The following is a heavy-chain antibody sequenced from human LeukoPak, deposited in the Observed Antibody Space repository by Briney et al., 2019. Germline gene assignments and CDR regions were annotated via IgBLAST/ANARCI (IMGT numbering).Heavy chain of an antibody. CDR2: ISSTSGTT. D-gene: IGHD3-10*01. Sequence: SGGSLRLSCAASGFTFSSYSMNWVRQAQGKGLEWVSFISSTSGTTFYADSVKGRFTISRDSAKNSLYLQMNSLRDEDTAVYYCARDMGVRGLNDYWGQGTLVTVSS. J-gene: IGHJ4*02. CDR3: ARDMGVRGLNDY. V-gene: IGHV3-48*02. CDR1: GFTFSSYS.